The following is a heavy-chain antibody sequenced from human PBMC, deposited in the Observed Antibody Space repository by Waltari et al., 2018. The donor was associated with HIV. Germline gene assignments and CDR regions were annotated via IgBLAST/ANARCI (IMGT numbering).Heavy chain of an antibody. Sequence: QVQLVESGGGVVQPGRSLRLSCAASGFTFSTYGMHWVRQAPGKGLEGVAGIWYDGSNKYYADSVKGRLTIARDNSKNTVYLQINRLRAEDTAVYYCAREGHYYGSGRFGGDYWGQGTLVTVSS. D-gene: IGHD3-10*01. CDR3: AREGHYYGSGRFGGDY. V-gene: IGHV3-33*01. CDR1: GFTFSTYG. J-gene: IGHJ4*02. CDR2: IWYDGSNK.